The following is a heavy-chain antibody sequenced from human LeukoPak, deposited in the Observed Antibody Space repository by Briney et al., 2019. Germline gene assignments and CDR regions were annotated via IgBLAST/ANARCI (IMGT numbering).Heavy chain of an antibody. CDR3: ARHTAEKYNWFDR. Sequence: PSETLSLTCTVSGGSISNYYWSWIRQPPGKGLEWIGYIYYSGSTNYNPSLKSRVTISVDTSKNQFSLKLSSLTAADTAVYYCARHTAEKYNWFDRWGQGTLVTVSS. V-gene: IGHV4-59*08. J-gene: IGHJ5*02. CDR2: IYYSGST. D-gene: IGHD5-24*01. CDR1: GGSISNYY.